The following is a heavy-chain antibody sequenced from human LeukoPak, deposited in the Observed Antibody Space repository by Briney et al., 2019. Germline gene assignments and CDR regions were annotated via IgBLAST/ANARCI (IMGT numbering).Heavy chain of an antibody. D-gene: IGHD2-2*01. CDR3: ARDGGCSSTSCYPDAFDI. CDR2: IYYSGST. Sequence: SETLSLTCTVSGGSISSYYWSWARQPPGKGLEWIGYIYYSGSTNYNPSLRSRVTMSVDTSKNQFSLNLNSVTAADTAVYYCARDGGCSSTSCYPDAFDIWGQGIMVTVSS. CDR1: GGSISSYY. V-gene: IGHV4-59*01. J-gene: IGHJ3*02.